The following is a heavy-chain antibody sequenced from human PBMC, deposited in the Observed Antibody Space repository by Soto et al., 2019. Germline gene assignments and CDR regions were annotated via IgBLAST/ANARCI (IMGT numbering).Heavy chain of an antibody. Sequence: QVQLQESGPGLVKPSGTLSLTCAVSGGSISSSSWWTWVRQSPGQGLEWIGEIFESGATNYNPSLKSRLTMSVDKSKTQFSLNLSSLTAADTAVYFCTTSHAGELNNWGQGTLVTVSS. D-gene: IGHD1-7*01. CDR2: IFESGAT. J-gene: IGHJ4*02. CDR1: GGSISSSSW. V-gene: IGHV4-4*02. CDR3: TTSHAGELNN.